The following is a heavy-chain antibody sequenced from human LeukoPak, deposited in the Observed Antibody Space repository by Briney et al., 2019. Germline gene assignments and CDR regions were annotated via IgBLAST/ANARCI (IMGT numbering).Heavy chain of an antibody. J-gene: IGHJ3*02. CDR1: GFTFDDYD. CDR2: ISWNSGSI. Sequence: GGSLRLSCAASGFTFDDYDMHWVRQAPGKGLEWVSGISWNSGSIGYADSVKGRFTISRDNAKNSLYLQMNSLRAEDMALYYCAKDKGSVNTGALDIWRQGTMVTVSS. V-gene: IGHV3-9*03. CDR3: AKDKGSVNTGALDI. D-gene: IGHD2-8*02.